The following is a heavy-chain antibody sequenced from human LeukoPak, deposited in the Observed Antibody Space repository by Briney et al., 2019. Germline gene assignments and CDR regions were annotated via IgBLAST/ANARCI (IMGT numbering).Heavy chain of an antibody. CDR2: FYSGGST. Sequence: SETLSLTCTVFGDSISDSKYFWGWIRQPPGKGLEWVGNFYSGGSTYYNPSLKSRVAISEDTSGKQFSLRLGSVTAADTAVYYCASSYYYDSSGYYLFDYWGQGTLVTVSS. CDR1: GDSISDSKYF. CDR3: ASSYYYDSSGYYLFDY. D-gene: IGHD3-22*01. V-gene: IGHV4-39*07. J-gene: IGHJ4*02.